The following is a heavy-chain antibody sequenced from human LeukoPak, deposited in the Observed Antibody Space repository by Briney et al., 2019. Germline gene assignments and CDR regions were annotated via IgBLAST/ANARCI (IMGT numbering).Heavy chain of an antibody. CDR3: ARDQGGHDDY. D-gene: IGHD5-12*01. V-gene: IGHV3-74*01. CDR2: INRDGTST. Sequence: GGSLRLSCGASGFTFSKYWMHWVRHAPGKGLVWVSRINRDGTSTNYADSVKGRFTISRDNAKNTLYLQMNSLRDEDTAVYYCARDQGGHDDYWGQGTLVSVSS. CDR1: GFTFSKYW. J-gene: IGHJ4*02.